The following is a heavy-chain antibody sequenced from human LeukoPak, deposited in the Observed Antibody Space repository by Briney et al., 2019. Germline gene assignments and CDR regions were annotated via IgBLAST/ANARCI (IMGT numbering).Heavy chain of an antibody. CDR1: RFTIKSYA. V-gene: IGHV3-23*01. D-gene: IGHD3-10*02. Sequence: GGSLRLSCEASRFTIKSYAMTWVRQGPGKGLEWVSAISGSDAKTYYADSVKGRITIARDNSRDSLYLQMNSLRAEDTDVYYCAQGYSYYDVLLSVWGQGTMVTVSS. CDR3: AQGYSYYDVLLSV. J-gene: IGHJ3*01. CDR2: ISGSDAKT.